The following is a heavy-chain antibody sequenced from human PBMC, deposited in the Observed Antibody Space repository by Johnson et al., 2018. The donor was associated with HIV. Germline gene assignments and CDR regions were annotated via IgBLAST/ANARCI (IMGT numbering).Heavy chain of an antibody. D-gene: IGHD6-13*01. CDR1: GFTFSTYG. Sequence: VQLVESGGGVVRPGGSLRLSCAASGFTFSTYGMHWVRQAPGKGLEWVAVMWYDGSNKYYADSVKGRFTLSRDNSKNTLYLQMNSLKADDTAIYYCAKDEEGYSSAWSAGTAFDIWGQGTMVTVSS. CDR3: AKDEEGYSSAWSAGTAFDI. V-gene: IGHV3-30*02. J-gene: IGHJ3*02. CDR2: MWYDGSNK.